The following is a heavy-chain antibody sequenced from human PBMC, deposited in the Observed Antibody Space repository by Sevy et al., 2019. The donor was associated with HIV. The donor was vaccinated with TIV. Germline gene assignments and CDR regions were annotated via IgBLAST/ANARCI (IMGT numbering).Heavy chain of an antibody. J-gene: IGHJ1*01. D-gene: IGHD2-2*01. CDR1: GFTFSNAW. V-gene: IGHV3-15*01. CDR2: IKSKTDGGTT. Sequence: GESLKISCAASGFTFSNAWMSWVRQAPGKGLEWVGRIKSKTDGGTTDYAAPVKGRFTISRDDSKNTLYLQMNSLKTEDTAVYYCTTVGNIVVVPAAISYFQHWGQGTLVTVSS. CDR3: TTVGNIVVVPAAISYFQH.